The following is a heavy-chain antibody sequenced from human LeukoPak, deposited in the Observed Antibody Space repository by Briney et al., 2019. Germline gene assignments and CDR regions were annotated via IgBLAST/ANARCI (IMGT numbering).Heavy chain of an antibody. Sequence: GGSLRLSCAASGFTFSSYGMHWVRQAPGKGLEWVAVISYDGSNKYYADSVKGRFTISRDNSKNTLYLQVNSLRAEDTAVYYCAKEWGSGWSSFDYWGQGTLVTVSS. CDR2: ISYDGSNK. V-gene: IGHV3-30*18. CDR3: AKEWGSGWSSFDY. J-gene: IGHJ4*02. D-gene: IGHD6-19*01. CDR1: GFTFSSYG.